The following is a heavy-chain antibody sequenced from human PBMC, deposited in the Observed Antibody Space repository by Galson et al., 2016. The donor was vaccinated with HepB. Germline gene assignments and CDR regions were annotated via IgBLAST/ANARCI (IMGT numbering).Heavy chain of an antibody. V-gene: IGHV3-30*04. D-gene: IGHD2-8*01. CDR2: ISYDGRNT. CDR1: GFTFSSYA. J-gene: IGHJ6*02. CDR3: ARDRVEGGYCNNDVCFLVDV. Sequence: SLRLSCAASGFTFSSYAMHWVRQAPGKGLEWVAVISYDGRNTYYADSVKGRFTISRDNSKNTLYVQMNSLGAEDTAVYYCARDRVEGGYCNNDVCFLVDVWGQGTTVTVSS.